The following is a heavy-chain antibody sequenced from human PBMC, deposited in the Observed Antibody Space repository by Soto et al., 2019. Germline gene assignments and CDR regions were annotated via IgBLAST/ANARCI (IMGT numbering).Heavy chain of an antibody. CDR2: INSDGSNT. V-gene: IGHV3-74*01. J-gene: IGHJ2*01. D-gene: IGHD7-27*01. CDR1: GFTFSSYW. Sequence: EVQLVESGGGLVQPGGSLRLSCAASGFTFSSYWMHWVRQAPGKGLMWVSRINSDGSNTNYADSVKGRFTISRDNAKNTLYLQMNSLRAEYTAVYYCARANGNWYFDLWGRGTLVTVSS. CDR3: ARANGNWYFDL.